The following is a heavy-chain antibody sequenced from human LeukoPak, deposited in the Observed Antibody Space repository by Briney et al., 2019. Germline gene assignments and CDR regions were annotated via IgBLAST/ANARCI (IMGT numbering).Heavy chain of an antibody. CDR3: ARKMAMDV. J-gene: IGHJ6*02. CDR1: GYTFTTYD. D-gene: IGHD2-8*01. V-gene: IGHV1-8*02. Sequence: ASVKVSCKAPGYTFTTYDINWVRQATGQGLEWMGWMNPNSGNTGYSQKFQGRVTMTRDTSISTAYMELSSLTSEDTAVYFCARKMAMDVWGLGTTVTVSS. CDR2: MNPNSGNT.